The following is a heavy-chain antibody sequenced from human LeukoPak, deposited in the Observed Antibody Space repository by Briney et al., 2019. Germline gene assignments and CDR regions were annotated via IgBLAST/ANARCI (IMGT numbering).Heavy chain of an antibody. J-gene: IGHJ5*02. CDR1: GGSISSGDYY. V-gene: IGHV4-30-4*01. CDR3: ARRPSGFDP. Sequence: SETLSLTCTVSGGSISSGDYYWSWIRQPPGKGLEWIGYIYYSGSTYYNPSLKGRVTISADTSKNQFSLNLNSVTAADTAVYYCARRPSGFDPWGQGTLVTVSS. D-gene: IGHD3-10*01. CDR2: IYYSGST.